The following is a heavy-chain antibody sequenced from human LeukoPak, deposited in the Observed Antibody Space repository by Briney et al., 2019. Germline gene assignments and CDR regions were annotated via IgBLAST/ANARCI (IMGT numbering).Heavy chain of an antibody. V-gene: IGHV3-74*01. D-gene: IGHD5-18*01. CDR3: AKVLRYSYGYSYYYYYGMDV. CDR1: GFTFSSYW. J-gene: IGHJ6*02. CDR2: INTDGSST. Sequence: PGGSLRLSCAASGFTFSSYWMYWVRQVPGKGLECVSRINTDGSSTTYGESVKGRFTISRDNSKNTLYLQMNSLRAEDTAVYYCAKVLRYSYGYSYYYYYGMDVWGQGTTVTVSS.